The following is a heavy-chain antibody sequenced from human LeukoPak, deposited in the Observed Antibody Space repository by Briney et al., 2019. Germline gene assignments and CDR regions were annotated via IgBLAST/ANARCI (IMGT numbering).Heavy chain of an antibody. CDR1: GFTFSSYA. V-gene: IGHV3-23*01. CDR3: AIPFDYHDVFDI. CDR2: ISGSGGST. D-gene: IGHD5-12*01. J-gene: IGHJ3*02. Sequence: GGSLRLSCVASGFTFSSYAMSWVRQAPGKGLEWVSAISGSGGSTYYADSVKGRFTISRDNSKNTLYLQMNSLRAEDTAVYYCAIPFDYHDVFDIWGQGTMVTVSS.